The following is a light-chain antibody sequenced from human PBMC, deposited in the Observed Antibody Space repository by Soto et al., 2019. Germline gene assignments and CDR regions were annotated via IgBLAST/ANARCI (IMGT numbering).Light chain of an antibody. CDR3: QQYSIAPYS. J-gene: IGKJ2*03. V-gene: IGKV4-1*01. CDR1: QNLFYTSNEKNY. CDR2: WAS. Sequence: LGERATINCKSSQNLFYTSNEKNYLAWYQQRPGQPPKLLIYWASTRESGVPDRFSGSGSGTDFTLTISSLQAEDMAIYYCQQYSIAPYSFGQGTKLEIK.